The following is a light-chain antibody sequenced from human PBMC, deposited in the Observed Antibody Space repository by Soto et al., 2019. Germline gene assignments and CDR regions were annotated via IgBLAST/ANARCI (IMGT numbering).Light chain of an antibody. CDR3: QQYNSYPLT. CDR1: HSISSW. Sequence: DIQMTQSPSTLSASVGDRVTITCRASHSISSWLAWYQQQPGKAPNLLIYKASSLESGVPSRFSGSGSGTEFTLTIRSLQADEFATYYWQQYNSYPLTFGGGTKVEIK. V-gene: IGKV1-5*03. J-gene: IGKJ4*01. CDR2: KAS.